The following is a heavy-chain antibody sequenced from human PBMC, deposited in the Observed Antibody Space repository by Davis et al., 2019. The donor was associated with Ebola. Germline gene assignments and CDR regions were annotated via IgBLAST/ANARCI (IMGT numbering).Heavy chain of an antibody. CDR2: ISSNGGST. CDR1: GFTFSSYS. J-gene: IGHJ4*02. Sequence: GESLKISCAASGFTFSSYSMNWVRQAPGKGLEYVSAISSNGGSTYYANSVKGRFTISRDNSKNTLYLQMGSLRAEDMAVYYCARVRGPSFFDYWGQGTLVTVSS. CDR3: ARVRGPSFFDY. D-gene: IGHD3-10*01. V-gene: IGHV3-64*01.